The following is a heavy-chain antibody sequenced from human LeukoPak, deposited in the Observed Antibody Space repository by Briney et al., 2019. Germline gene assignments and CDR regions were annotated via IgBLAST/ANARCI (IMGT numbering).Heavy chain of an antibody. D-gene: IGHD3-10*01. V-gene: IGHV3-11*01. CDR3: ASTLWCGEKPDY. CDR1: GFTFSDYY. Sequence: PGGSLRLSCAASGFTFSDYYMSWIRQAPGKGLEWVSYISSSGSTIYYADSVKGRFTISRDNAKNSLYLQVNSLRAEDTAVYYCASTLWCGEKPDYWGQGTLVTVSS. CDR2: ISSSGSTI. J-gene: IGHJ4*02.